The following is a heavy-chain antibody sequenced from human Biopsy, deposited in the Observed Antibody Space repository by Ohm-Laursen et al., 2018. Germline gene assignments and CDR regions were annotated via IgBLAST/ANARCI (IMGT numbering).Heavy chain of an antibody. CDR2: VYISGGT. V-gene: IGHV4-39*07. Sequence: PSETLSLTCTVTGGSISRSSYYWDWIRQPPGKGLEWIGRVYISGGTTYNPSLKSRVTMSLDTSKNQFSLRLRSVTAADTAVYYCARDSPSYADYPFDYWGQGTLVTVSS. J-gene: IGHJ4*02. D-gene: IGHD4-17*01. CDR3: ARDSPSYADYPFDY. CDR1: GGSISRSSYY.